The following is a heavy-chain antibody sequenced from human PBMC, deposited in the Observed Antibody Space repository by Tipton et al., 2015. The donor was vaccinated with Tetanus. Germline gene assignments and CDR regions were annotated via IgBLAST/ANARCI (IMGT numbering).Heavy chain of an antibody. Sequence: LRLSCTVSGGSISSFYWYWIRQPPGKGLEWIAYFYQNGDAHYNPSLQSRVTISVDTSKNQFSLGLNSVTAADTAVYYCARRGGDFLTGYYDSWGQGTLVTVSS. D-gene: IGHD3-9*01. CDR3: ARRGGDFLTGYYDS. CDR1: GGSISSFY. J-gene: IGHJ4*02. CDR2: FYQNGDA. V-gene: IGHV4-4*08.